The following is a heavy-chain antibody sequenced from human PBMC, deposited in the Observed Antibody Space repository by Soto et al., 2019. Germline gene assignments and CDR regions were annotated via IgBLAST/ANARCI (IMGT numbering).Heavy chain of an antibody. D-gene: IGHD2-15*01. CDR1: GFTFSSYG. V-gene: IGHV3-33*01. CDR2: IWYDGSNK. Sequence: QVQLVESGGGVVQPGRSLRLSCAASGFTFSSYGMHWVRQAPGKGLEWVAVIWYDGSNKYYADSVKGRFTISRDNSKNTLYLQMKSLRAEDTAGYYCAREAVVVVAAPRTWFDPWGQGTLVTVSS. J-gene: IGHJ5*02. CDR3: AREAVVVVAAPRTWFDP.